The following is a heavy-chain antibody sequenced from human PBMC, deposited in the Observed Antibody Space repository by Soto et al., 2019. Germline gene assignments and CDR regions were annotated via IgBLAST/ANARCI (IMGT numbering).Heavy chain of an antibody. D-gene: IGHD3-3*01. CDR3: ARDVDYDFWSGYVSDGLDV. CDR1: VGPIDNYY. CDR2: IHSSGST. J-gene: IGHJ6*02. V-gene: IGHV4-4*07. Sequence: SETLYLTCIVPVGPIDNYYWTWVRQPAGKGLEWIGRIHSSGSTNYNPSLRSRVTMSLYTSTNHFSLKLTSVTAADTAVYFCARDVDYDFWSGYVSDGLDVWGPGATVTVSS.